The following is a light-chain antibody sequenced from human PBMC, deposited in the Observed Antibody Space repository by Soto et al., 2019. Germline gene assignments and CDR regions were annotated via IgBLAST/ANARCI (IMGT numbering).Light chain of an antibody. J-gene: IGKJ4*01. CDR1: QSVSTS. CDR2: GAF. Sequence: EVVMTQSPATLSVSPGERATLSCRASQSVSTSLAWYQHKPGQAPRLLIFGAFARATGIPARFSGGGSGTEFTLTISSLQSEDFAVHYCQQYNNWPLLTFGGGTKVEIK. CDR3: QQYNNWPLLT. V-gene: IGKV3D-15*01.